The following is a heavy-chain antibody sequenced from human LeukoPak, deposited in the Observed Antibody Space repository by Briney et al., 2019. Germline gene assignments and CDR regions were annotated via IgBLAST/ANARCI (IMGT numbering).Heavy chain of an antibody. CDR3: ARAAPGRDGGDDFDY. CDR2: IRYDGSNK. CDR1: GFTFSSYG. D-gene: IGHD6-13*01. Sequence: PGGSLRLSCAASGFTFSSYGMHWVRQAPGKGLEWVAFIRYDGSNKYYADSVKGRFTISRDNSKNTLYLQMNSLRAEDTAVYYCARAAPGRDGGDDFDYWGRGTLVTVSS. J-gene: IGHJ4*02. V-gene: IGHV3-30*02.